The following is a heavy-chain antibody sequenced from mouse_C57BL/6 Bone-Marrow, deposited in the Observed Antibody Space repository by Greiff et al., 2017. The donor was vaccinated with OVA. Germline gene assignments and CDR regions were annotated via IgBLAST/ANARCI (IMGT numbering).Heavy chain of an antibody. V-gene: IGHV1-36*01. CDR1: GFTFTDYY. CDR3: ARGRRPFCYGSTFDY. D-gene: IGHD1-1*01. Sequence: DVKLQESGPVLVKPGPSVKISCKASGFTFTDYYMHWVKQSPGKSLEWIGLVYPYNGGTSYNQKFKGKATLTVDTSSSTAYMELNSLTSEDSAVYYCARGRRPFCYGSTFDYWGQGTTLTVSS. CDR2: VYPYNGGT. J-gene: IGHJ2*01.